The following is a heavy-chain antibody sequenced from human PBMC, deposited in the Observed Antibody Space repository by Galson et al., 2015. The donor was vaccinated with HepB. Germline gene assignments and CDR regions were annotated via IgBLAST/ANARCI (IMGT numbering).Heavy chain of an antibody. D-gene: IGHD3-10*01. CDR1: GFSLTTTGMC. CDR3: ARIATTVTSSGGLDS. Sequence: PALVKPTQTLTLTCTFSGFSLTTTGMCVSWIRQPPGKALGWLARIDWDDDKFYTTSLKTRLTISKDTSKNQVVLRMTNMDPVDTATYFCARIATTVTSSGGLDSWGQGILVTVSS. J-gene: IGHJ4*02. V-gene: IGHV2-70*17. CDR2: IDWDDDK.